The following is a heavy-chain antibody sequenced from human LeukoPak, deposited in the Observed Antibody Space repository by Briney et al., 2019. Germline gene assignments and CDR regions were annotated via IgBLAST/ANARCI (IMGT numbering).Heavy chain of an antibody. D-gene: IGHD1-7*01. CDR3: ARDRRLNWNYRGNWFDP. V-gene: IGHV1-2*02. CDR2: INPNSGGT. Sequence: ASVKVSCKASGYTLTGYYMHWVRQAPGQGLEWMGWINPNSGGTNYAQKFQGRVTMTRDTSISTAYMELSRLRSDDTAVYYCARDRRLNWNYRGNWFDPWGQGTLVTVSS. CDR1: GYTLTGYY. J-gene: IGHJ5*02.